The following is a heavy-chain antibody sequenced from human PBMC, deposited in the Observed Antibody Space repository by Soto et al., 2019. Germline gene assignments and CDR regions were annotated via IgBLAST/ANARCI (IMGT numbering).Heavy chain of an antibody. CDR1: GFTFSTSW. Sequence: EVQLVESGGVLVQPGGSLRVSCAASGFTFSTSWMNWVRQAPGKRLEWVANINGDGSEEYYVDSVRGRFTISRDNVKNSLFLQMNSRRAEDTAVYYCAAGCPPDYWGQGTLVTVSS. J-gene: IGHJ4*02. CDR2: INGDGSEE. CDR3: AAGCPPDY. V-gene: IGHV3-7*01.